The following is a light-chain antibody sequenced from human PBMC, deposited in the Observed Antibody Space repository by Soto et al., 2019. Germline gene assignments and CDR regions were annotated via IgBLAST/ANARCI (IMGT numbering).Light chain of an antibody. V-gene: IGKV1-9*01. Sequence: DIQLTQSPSFLSASVGDRVTITCRASQGISNNLAWYQHNPGKPPKLLIYGASTLQSGVPSRFSGSGSGTEFTLTISSLQPEDFATYYCQQLNNYPRALTFGGGTKVEMK. CDR3: QQLNNYPRALT. CDR2: GAS. CDR1: QGISNN. J-gene: IGKJ4*01.